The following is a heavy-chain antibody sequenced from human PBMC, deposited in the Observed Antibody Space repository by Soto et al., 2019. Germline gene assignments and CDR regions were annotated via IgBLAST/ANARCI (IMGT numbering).Heavy chain of an antibody. V-gene: IGHV3-30*18. D-gene: IGHD5-18*01. CDR2: ISKDGGDK. CDR3: AKDGYKYKYYYDY. CDR1: GFSFSRYG. Sequence: GGSLRLSCAASGFSFSRYGIHWVRQAPGKGLEWVAVISKDGGDKEYAESVKGRCTISRENSKSTVYLQMNSLRVEDTAVYYCAKDGYKYKYYYDYWGKGTLVTVSS. J-gene: IGHJ4*02.